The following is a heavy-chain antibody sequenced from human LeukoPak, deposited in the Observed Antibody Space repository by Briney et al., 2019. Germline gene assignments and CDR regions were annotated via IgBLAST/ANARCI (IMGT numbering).Heavy chain of an antibody. CDR2: IEQDGSEK. Sequence: GGSLRLSCTASGFSFSRHNMKWVRQAPGKGLEWVANIEQDGSEKYYVDSVKGRFTISRDNAKNSLYLQMNSLRAEDTAVYYCAREGGYYYFDYWGQGTLVTVSS. D-gene: IGHD3-10*01. CDR3: AREGGYYYFDY. J-gene: IGHJ4*02. CDR1: GFSFSRHN. V-gene: IGHV3-7*01.